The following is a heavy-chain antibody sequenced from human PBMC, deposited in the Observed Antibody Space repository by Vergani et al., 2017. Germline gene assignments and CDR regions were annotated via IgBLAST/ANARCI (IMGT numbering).Heavy chain of an antibody. V-gene: IGHV3-53*01. CDR3: ARGSAAEYYYYYYYMDV. Sequence: EVQLVESGGGLVQPGGSLRLSCAASGFTVSSNYMSWVRQAPGKGLEWVSVIYSGGSTYYADSVKGRFTISRDNSNNTLYLQMNSLRAEDTAVYYCARGSAAEYYYYYYYMDVWGKGTTVTVSS. CDR2: IYSGGST. CDR1: GFTVSSNY. J-gene: IGHJ6*03. D-gene: IGHD6-13*01.